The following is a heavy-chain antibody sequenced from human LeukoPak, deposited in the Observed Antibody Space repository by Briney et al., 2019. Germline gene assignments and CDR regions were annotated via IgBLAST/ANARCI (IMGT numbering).Heavy chain of an antibody. CDR1: GYTFTGYY. Sequence: ASVKVSCKASGYTFTGYYMHWVRQAPGQGLEWMGWINPNSGGTNYAQKFQGRVTMTRDTSISTAYMELSRLRSDDTAVYYCARVGTPMVRGVELDYWGQGTLVTVSS. J-gene: IGHJ4*02. CDR3: ARVGTPMVRGVELDY. V-gene: IGHV1-2*02. D-gene: IGHD3-10*01. CDR2: INPNSGGT.